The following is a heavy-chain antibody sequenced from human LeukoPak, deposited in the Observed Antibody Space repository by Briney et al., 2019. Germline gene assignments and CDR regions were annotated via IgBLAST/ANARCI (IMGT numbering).Heavy chain of an antibody. CDR1: GGSFSGYY. CDR3: ARRSNWGFPDY. Sequence: SETLSLACAVYGGSFSGYYWSWIRQPPGRGLEWIGEINHSGSTNYNPSLKSRVTISVDTSKNQFSLKLSSVTAADTAVYYCARRSNWGFPDYLGQGTLVTVSS. V-gene: IGHV4-34*01. J-gene: IGHJ4*02. D-gene: IGHD7-27*01. CDR2: INHSGST.